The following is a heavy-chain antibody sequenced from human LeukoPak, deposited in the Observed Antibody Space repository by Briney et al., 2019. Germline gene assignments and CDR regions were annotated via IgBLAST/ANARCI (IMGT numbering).Heavy chain of an antibody. CDR1: GFTFSSYS. Sequence: GGSLRLSCAASGFTFSSYSMNWVRQAPGKGLEWVSYISSSSSTIYYADSVKGRFTISRDNAKNSLYLQMNSLRAEDTAVYYCVGEYYYDSSGYPLDAFDIWGQGTMVTVSS. J-gene: IGHJ3*02. V-gene: IGHV3-48*04. D-gene: IGHD3-22*01. CDR3: VGEYYYDSSGYPLDAFDI. CDR2: ISSSSSTI.